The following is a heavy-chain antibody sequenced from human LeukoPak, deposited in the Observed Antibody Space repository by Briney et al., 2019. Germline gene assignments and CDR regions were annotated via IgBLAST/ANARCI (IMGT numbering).Heavy chain of an antibody. D-gene: IGHD3-10*01. Sequence: GGSLRLSCAASGFTVNINYMNWVRQARGKGLEWVSSISSSSSYIYYADSVKGRFTISRDNAKNSLYLQMNSLRAEDTAVYYCARSGVGLWYSFDYWGQGTLVTVSS. V-gene: IGHV3-21*01. CDR1: GFTVNINY. CDR2: ISSSSSYI. J-gene: IGHJ4*02. CDR3: ARSGVGLWYSFDY.